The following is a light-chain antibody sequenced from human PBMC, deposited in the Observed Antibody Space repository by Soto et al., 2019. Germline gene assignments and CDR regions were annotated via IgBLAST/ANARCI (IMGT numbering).Light chain of an antibody. V-gene: IGLV1-40*01. CDR3: QSYARSLSGSHVV. CDR2: GNS. J-gene: IGLJ2*01. CDR1: SSNIGAGYD. Sequence: QSVLTQPPSVSGAPGQRVTISCTGSSSNIGAGYDVHWYQQLPGTAPKLLIYGNSNRPSGVPDRFSGSKSGTSASLAITGLQAEDEADYYCQSYARSLSGSHVVFGGGTKLTVL.